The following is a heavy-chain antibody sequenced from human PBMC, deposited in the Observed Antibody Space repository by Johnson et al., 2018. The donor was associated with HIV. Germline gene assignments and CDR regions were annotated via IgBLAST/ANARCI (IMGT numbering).Heavy chain of an antibody. CDR3: ARGPGLVAAFDI. CDR2: IRYDGSNK. CDR1: GFTFSSYG. D-gene: IGHD6-19*01. Sequence: QVQLVESGGGVVQPGGSLRLSCAASGFTFSSYGMHWVRQAPGKGLEWVAFIRYDGSNKYYADSVKGRFTISRDNSKNTLYLQMNSLRAEETAVYYCARGPGLVAAFDIWGQGTMVTVSS. V-gene: IGHV3-30*02. J-gene: IGHJ3*02.